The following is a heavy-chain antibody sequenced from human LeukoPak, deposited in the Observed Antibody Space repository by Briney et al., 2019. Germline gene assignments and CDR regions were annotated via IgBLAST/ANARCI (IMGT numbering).Heavy chain of an antibody. J-gene: IGHJ4*02. D-gene: IGHD1-1*01. CDR2: ISGSGGST. Sequence: GGSLRLSCAASAFTFRSYAMSWVRQAGGKGLEWVSAISGSGGSTYYADSVKGRFTISRDNSKNTLYLQMNSLGADDTAVYYCAKGNWRYFDYWGQGTLVTVSS. V-gene: IGHV3-23*01. CDR3: AKGNWRYFDY. CDR1: AFTFRSYA.